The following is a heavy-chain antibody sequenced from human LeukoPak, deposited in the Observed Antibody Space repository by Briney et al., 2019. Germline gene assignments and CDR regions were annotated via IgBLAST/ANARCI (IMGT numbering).Heavy chain of an antibody. CDR3: ARDHSNEMCGGDCFASWFDP. V-gene: IGHV1-46*01. Sequence: ASVKVSCKTSGYTFIRHWMHWVRQAPGQGLESMGIINPKDGATDFAQRFQGRVTMTTDRSTSTVYMELSSLRSEDTAVYYCARDHSNEMCGGDCFASWFDPWGQGTLVTVSS. CDR1: GYTFIRHW. CDR2: INPKDGAT. D-gene: IGHD2-21*02. J-gene: IGHJ5*02.